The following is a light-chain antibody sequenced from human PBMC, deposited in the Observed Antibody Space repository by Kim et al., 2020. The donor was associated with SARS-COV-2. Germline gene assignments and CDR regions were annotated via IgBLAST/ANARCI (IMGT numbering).Light chain of an antibody. J-gene: IGKJ4*01. Sequence: EIVMTQSPATLSVSPGERATLSCRASQSVSSNLAWYQQKPGQAPRLLIYGASTRATGIPARFSGSGSGTEFTLTISSLQSEEFAVYYWQQYNNWPLTFGGGTKVDSK. CDR3: QQYNNWPLT. CDR1: QSVSSN. CDR2: GAS. V-gene: IGKV3-15*01.